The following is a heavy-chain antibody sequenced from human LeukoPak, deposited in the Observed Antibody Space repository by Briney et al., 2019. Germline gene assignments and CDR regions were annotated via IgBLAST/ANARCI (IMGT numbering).Heavy chain of an antibody. Sequence: ASVKVSCKTSGYTFTDYYMHWVRQAPGQGLEWMGWINPHSGGTNYAQKFQGRVTMTRDTSISTAYMELSRLRSEDTAVYYCATLYGDYYYWGQGTLVTVSS. V-gene: IGHV1-2*02. D-gene: IGHD4-17*01. CDR3: ATLYGDYYY. CDR1: GYTFTDYY. CDR2: INPHSGGT. J-gene: IGHJ4*02.